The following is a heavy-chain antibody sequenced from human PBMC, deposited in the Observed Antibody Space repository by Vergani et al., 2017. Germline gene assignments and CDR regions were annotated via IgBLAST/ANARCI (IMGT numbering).Heavy chain of an antibody. CDR3: ASSRDSTDYDFWSGRQAFDI. Sequence: EVQLVQSGAEVKKPGESLKISCKGSGYSFTSYWIGWVRQMPGKGLEWMGIIYPGDSDTRYSPSFQGQVTISADKSISTAYLQWSSLKASDTAMYYCASSRDSTDYDFWSGRQAFDIWGQGTMVTVSS. CDR2: IYPGDSDT. V-gene: IGHV5-51*03. CDR1: GYSFTSYW. D-gene: IGHD3-3*01. J-gene: IGHJ3*02.